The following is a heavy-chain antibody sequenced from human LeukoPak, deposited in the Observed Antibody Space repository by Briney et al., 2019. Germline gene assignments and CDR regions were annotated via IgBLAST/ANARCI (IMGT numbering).Heavy chain of an antibody. CDR2: MNPNSGNT. V-gene: IGHV1-8*01. J-gene: IGHJ6*03. CDR3: ARGSKSLRYFDWTRTGYYYMDV. D-gene: IGHD3-9*01. Sequence: ASVKVSCKASGYTFTSYDINWVRQATGQGLEWMGWMNPNSGNTGYAQKFQGRVTMTRNTSISTAYMELSSLRSEDTAVYYCARGSKSLRYFDWTRTGYYYMDVWGKGPRSPSP. CDR1: GYTFTSYD.